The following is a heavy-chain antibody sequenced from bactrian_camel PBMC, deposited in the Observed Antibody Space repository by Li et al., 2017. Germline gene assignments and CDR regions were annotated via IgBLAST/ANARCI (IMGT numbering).Heavy chain of an antibody. Sequence: DVQLVESGGGSAQAGGSLRLSCAAPGYRYDTYCMGWFRQAPGKAREGIAGRCTYGGTVYTDSVKGRFTISKDDAENTLYLQMNKLKPEDTATYYCAEGRGSRGEHCYSLNYWGQGTQV. D-gene: IGHD6*01. CDR2: RCTYGGT. CDR1: GYRYDTYC. J-gene: IGHJ4*01. V-gene: IGHV3S67*01. CDR3: AEGRGSRGEHCYSLNY.